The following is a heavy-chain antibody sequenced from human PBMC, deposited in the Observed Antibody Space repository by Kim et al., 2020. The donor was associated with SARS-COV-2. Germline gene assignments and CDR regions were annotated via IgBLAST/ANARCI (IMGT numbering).Heavy chain of an antibody. CDR1: GYTFTGYH. D-gene: IGHD3-9*01. Sequence: ASVKVSCKASGYTFTGYHMHWVRQAPGQGLEWMGWINPNSGGTNYAQKFQGRVTMTRDTSISTAYMELSRLRSDDTAVYYCARTPPVLRYFDWLYNPFDYWGQGTLVTVSS. J-gene: IGHJ4*02. CDR2: INPNSGGT. V-gene: IGHV1-2*02. CDR3: ARTPPVLRYFDWLYNPFDY.